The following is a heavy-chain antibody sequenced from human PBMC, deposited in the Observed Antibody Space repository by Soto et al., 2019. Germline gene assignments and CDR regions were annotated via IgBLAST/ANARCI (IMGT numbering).Heavy chain of an antibody. CDR3: ARVAAAAANGGWFDP. Sequence: QVQLVQSGAEVKKPGASVKVSCKASGYTFTSYGISWVRQAPGQGLEWMGWISAYNGNTNYAQKLQGRVTMTTDTSTSTADMELRSLRADDTAGYYCARVAAAAANGGWFDPWGQGTLVTVSS. CDR1: GYTFTSYG. CDR2: ISAYNGNT. J-gene: IGHJ5*02. D-gene: IGHD6-13*01. V-gene: IGHV1-18*01.